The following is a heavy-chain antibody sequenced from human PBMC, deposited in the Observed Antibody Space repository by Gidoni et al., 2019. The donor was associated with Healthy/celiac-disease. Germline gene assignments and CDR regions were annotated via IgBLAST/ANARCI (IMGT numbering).Heavy chain of an antibody. J-gene: IGHJ4*02. CDR2: ITPFNGNT. Sequence: QMQLVQSGAEVKKTGSSVKVSCKASGSTFTYRYLHWVRQAPGQALEWMGWITPFNGNTNYAQKFQDRVTITRDRSMSTAYMELSSLRSEDTAMYYCASARIETGTTTGLDYWGQGTLVTVSS. V-gene: IGHV1-45*02. D-gene: IGHD1-7*01. CDR3: ASARIETGTTTGLDY. CDR1: GSTFTYRY.